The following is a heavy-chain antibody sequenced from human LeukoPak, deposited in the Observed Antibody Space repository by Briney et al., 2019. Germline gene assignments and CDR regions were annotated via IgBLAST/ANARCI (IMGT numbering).Heavy chain of an antibody. CDR1: GGSMNSDF. CDR3: ARDLRTAGDTLYHWFDP. J-gene: IGHJ5*02. Sequence: SETLSLTCTVSGGSMNSDFWTWIRQPPGKGLEWIGYIYYSGSTNYNPSLKSRVTISVDTSKNQFSLKLSSVTAADTAVYYCARDLRTAGDTLYHWFDPWGQGTLVTVSS. D-gene: IGHD2-21*02. V-gene: IGHV4-59*01. CDR2: IYYSGST.